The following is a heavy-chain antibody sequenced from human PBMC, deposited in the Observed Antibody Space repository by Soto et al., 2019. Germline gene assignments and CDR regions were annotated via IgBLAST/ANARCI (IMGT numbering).Heavy chain of an antibody. V-gene: IGHV4-61*01. D-gene: IGHD6-6*01. CDR1: GGPVSSGSYY. Sequence: PSETLSLTCTVSGGPVSSGSYYWSWIRQPPGKGLEWIGYIYYSGSTNYNPSLKSRVTISVDTSKNQFSLKLSSVTAADTAVYYCARLTTSIAARSKYYGMDVWGQGTTVTVSS. CDR3: ARLTTSIAARSKYYGMDV. CDR2: IYYSGST. J-gene: IGHJ6*02.